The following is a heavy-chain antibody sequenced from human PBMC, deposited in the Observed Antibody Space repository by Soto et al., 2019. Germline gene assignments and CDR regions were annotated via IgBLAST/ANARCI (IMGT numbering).Heavy chain of an antibody. V-gene: IGHV4-59*04. CDR1: GGSISSNY. Sequence: PSETLSLTCTVSGGSISSNYWSWIRQPPGKGLEWIGYIYHSGSTYYNPSLKSRVTISVDRSKNQFSLKLSSVTAADTAVYYCAAGAIFGVVPLDYWGQGTLVTVSS. CDR2: IYHSGST. CDR3: AAGAIFGVVPLDY. J-gene: IGHJ4*02. D-gene: IGHD3-3*01.